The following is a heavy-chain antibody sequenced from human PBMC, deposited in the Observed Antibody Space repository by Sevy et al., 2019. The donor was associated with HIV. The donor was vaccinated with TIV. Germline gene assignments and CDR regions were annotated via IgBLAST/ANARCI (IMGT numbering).Heavy chain of an antibody. CDR2: IKQDESEK. J-gene: IGHJ6*02. D-gene: IGHD2-2*01. Sequence: GGSLRLSCAASAFTVGTYWMSWVRQAPGKGLQWVASIKQDESEKNYVDSVKGRFTISRDNAKNSLALQMNSLRAEDTAVYYCARDLIVPTGMFYYGMDVWGQGTTVTVSS. CDR1: AFTVGTYW. CDR3: ARDLIVPTGMFYYGMDV. V-gene: IGHV3-7*01.